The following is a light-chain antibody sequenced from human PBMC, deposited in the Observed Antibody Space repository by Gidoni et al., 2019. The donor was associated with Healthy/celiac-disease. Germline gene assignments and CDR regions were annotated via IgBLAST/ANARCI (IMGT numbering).Light chain of an antibody. Sequence: EIVMTQSPATLSVSPGERATLSCRASQIVSSNLACYQQKPGQAPRLLLYVASTRATGIPAMFSGRGSGTEFTLTISSLQSEDFAVYFCQQYNNWPLTFGGGTKVEIK. CDR3: QQYNNWPLT. CDR2: VAS. CDR1: QIVSSN. J-gene: IGKJ4*01. V-gene: IGKV3-15*01.